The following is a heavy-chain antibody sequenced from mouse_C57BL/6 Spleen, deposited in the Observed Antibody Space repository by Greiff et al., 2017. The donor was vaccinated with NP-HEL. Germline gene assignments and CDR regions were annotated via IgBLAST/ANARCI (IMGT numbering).Heavy chain of an antibody. Sequence: QVQLQQPGAELVMPGASVKLSCKASGYTFTSYWMHWVKQRPGQGLEWIGEIDPSDSYTNYNQKFKGKSTLTVDKSSSTAYMQLSSLTSEDSAVYYCARFGWLRAMDYWGQGASVTVSS. V-gene: IGHV1-69*01. CDR3: ARFGWLRAMDY. CDR1: GYTFTSYW. J-gene: IGHJ4*01. CDR2: IDPSDSYT. D-gene: IGHD2-2*01.